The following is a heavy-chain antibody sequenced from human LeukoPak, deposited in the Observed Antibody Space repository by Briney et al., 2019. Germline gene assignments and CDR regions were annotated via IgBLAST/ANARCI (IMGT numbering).Heavy chain of an antibody. CDR3: AKAVSGYYSIFDY. CDR2: ISGSGGTT. D-gene: IGHD3-22*01. J-gene: IGHJ4*02. Sequence: GGSLRLSCAASGFTFSSYAMSWVRQAPGKGLEGVSVISGSGGTTYYADSVKGRFTISRDTSKNTLYLQMNSLRTEDTAVYYCAKAVSGYYSIFDYWGQGTLVTVSS. CDR1: GFTFSSYA. V-gene: IGHV3-23*01.